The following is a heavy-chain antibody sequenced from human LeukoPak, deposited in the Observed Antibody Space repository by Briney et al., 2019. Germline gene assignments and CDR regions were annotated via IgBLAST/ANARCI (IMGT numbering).Heavy chain of an antibody. V-gene: IGHV3-23*01. CDR1: GFTFSNYA. J-gene: IGHJ4*02. CDR3: AKWTPYGDYVDY. D-gene: IGHD4-17*01. CDR2: IRGSGDST. Sequence: GGSLRLSCAASGFTFSNYAMGWVRQAPGKGLEWVSAIRGSGDSTYYADSVKGRFTISRDNSKNTLYLQMNSLRAEDTAVYYCAKWTPYGDYVDYWGQGTLVTVSS.